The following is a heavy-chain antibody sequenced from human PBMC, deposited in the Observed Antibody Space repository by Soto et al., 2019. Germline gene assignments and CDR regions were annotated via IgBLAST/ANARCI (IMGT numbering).Heavy chain of an antibody. CDR3: ARDPNIVLVPAALRSYYYYYGMDV. Sequence: EVQLVESGGGLVQPGGSLRLSCAASGFTFSSYWMSWVRQAPGKGLEWVANIKQDGSEKYYVDSVKGRFTISRDNAKNSLYLQMNSLRAEHTAVYYCARDPNIVLVPAALRSYYYYYGMDVWGQGTTVTVSS. CDR1: GFTFSSYW. V-gene: IGHV3-7*01. CDR2: IKQDGSEK. D-gene: IGHD2-2*01. J-gene: IGHJ6*02.